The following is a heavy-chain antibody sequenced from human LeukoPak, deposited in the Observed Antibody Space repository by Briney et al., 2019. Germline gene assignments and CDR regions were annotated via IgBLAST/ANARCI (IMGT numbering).Heavy chain of an antibody. Sequence: SETLSLTCTVSGGSISSSSYYWGWIRQPPGKGLEWIGSIYYSGSTYYNPSLKSRVTISVDTSKNQFSLKLSSVTAADTAVYYCARRPNYDFYDNRFDPWGQGTLVTVSS. J-gene: IGHJ5*02. CDR1: GGSISSSSYY. CDR2: IYYSGST. CDR3: ARRPNYDFYDNRFDP. V-gene: IGHV4-39*01. D-gene: IGHD3-3*01.